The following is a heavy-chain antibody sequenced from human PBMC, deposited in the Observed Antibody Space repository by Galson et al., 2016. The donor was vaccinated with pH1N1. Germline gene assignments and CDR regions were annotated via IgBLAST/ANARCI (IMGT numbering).Heavy chain of an antibody. CDR2: ISGNNGDS. V-gene: IGHV1-18*01. CDR1: GFTFTTYG. Sequence: SVKVSCKASGFTFTTYGFTWVRQAPGQGLEWMGWISGNNGDSHYAQKVKGRVTVTIDTSTSTAYLEVRVLTSDDTAVYYCARKGTGWPLDYWGQGTLVTVSS. CDR3: ARKGTGWPLDY. J-gene: IGHJ4*02. D-gene: IGHD7-27*01.